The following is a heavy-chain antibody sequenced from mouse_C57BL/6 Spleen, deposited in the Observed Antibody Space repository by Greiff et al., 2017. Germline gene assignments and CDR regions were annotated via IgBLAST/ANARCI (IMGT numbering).Heavy chain of an antibody. CDR3: AREGYYGSSYDYAMDY. J-gene: IGHJ4*01. Sequence: EVMLVESGGGLVKPGGSLKLSCAASGFTFSSYAMSWVRQTPEKRLEWVATISDGGSYTYYPDNVQGRFTISRDNAKNNLYLQMSHLKSEDTAMYYCAREGYYGSSYDYAMDYWGQGTSVTVSS. V-gene: IGHV5-4*01. D-gene: IGHD1-1*01. CDR2: ISDGGSYT. CDR1: GFTFSSYA.